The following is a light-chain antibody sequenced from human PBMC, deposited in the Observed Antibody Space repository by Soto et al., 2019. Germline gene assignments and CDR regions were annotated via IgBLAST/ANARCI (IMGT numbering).Light chain of an antibody. J-gene: IGKJ1*01. CDR3: QQYNSHSET. V-gene: IGKV1-39*01. CDR1: QNINNY. Sequence: DIQMTQSPSSLSASVGDRVTITCRASQNINNYLNWYQHKPGKAPKLLIYVASTLQSGVPSRFSGSGSGTDFILTISSLQPDDFATYYCQQYNSHSETFGQGTKVEVK. CDR2: VAS.